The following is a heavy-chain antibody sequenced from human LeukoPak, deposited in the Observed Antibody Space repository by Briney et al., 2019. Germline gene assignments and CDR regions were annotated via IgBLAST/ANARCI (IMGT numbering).Heavy chain of an antibody. J-gene: IGHJ4*02. CDR2: ISGGGGST. V-gene: IGHV3-23*01. Sequence: GGSLRLSCAASGFPFTSYSMNWVRQAPGKGLERGSTISGGGGSTYYADSVKGRFTISRDNSKNTLYLQVNSLGAEDTAVYYCAKGGKWDVTPFDYWGQGTLVTVSS. CDR1: GFPFTSYS. D-gene: IGHD1-26*01. CDR3: AKGGKWDVTPFDY.